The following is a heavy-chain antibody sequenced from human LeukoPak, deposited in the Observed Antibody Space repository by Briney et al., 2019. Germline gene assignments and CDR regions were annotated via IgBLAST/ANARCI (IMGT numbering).Heavy chain of an antibody. J-gene: IGHJ3*02. Sequence: PGGSLRLSCAASGFTFSSYGMHWVRQAPGKGLEWVAFIRYDGSNKYYADSVKGRFTISRDNSKNTLYLQMNSLRAEDTAVYYCAKDWAAPYYDFWSGYYDAFDIWGQGTMVTVSS. D-gene: IGHD3-3*01. CDR1: GFTFSSYG. V-gene: IGHV3-30*02. CDR3: AKDWAAPYYDFWSGYYDAFDI. CDR2: IRYDGSNK.